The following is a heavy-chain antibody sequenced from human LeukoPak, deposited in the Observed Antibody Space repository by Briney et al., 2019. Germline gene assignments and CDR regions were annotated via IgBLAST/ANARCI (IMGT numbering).Heavy chain of an antibody. J-gene: IGHJ4*02. CDR1: GYTFTGYY. CDR3: ARDQWLVPGGDY. Sequence: LGASVKVSCKASGYTFTGYYMHWVRQAPGQGLEWMGWINPNSGGTNYAQKFQGRVTMTRDTSISTAYMELSRLRSDDTAVYYCARDQWLVPGGDYWGQGTLVTVSS. CDR2: INPNSGGT. V-gene: IGHV1-2*03. D-gene: IGHD6-19*01.